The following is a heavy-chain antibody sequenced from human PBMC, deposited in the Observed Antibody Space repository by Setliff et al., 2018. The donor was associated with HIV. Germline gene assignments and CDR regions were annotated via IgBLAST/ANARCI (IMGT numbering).Heavy chain of an antibody. CDR3: AREREAWSAYDS. J-gene: IGHJ5*02. CDR2: LSPSGTT. D-gene: IGHD3-3*01. V-gene: IGHV4-39*07. CDR1: GFSFRNSFYN. Sequence: SETLSLTCNVSGFSFRNSFYNWGWIRQPPGKGLEWIGELSPSGTTRPNPSLQSRVIISLDTSKNQFSLKLSSVTAADTAVYHCAREREAWSAYDSWGQGTLVTVSS.